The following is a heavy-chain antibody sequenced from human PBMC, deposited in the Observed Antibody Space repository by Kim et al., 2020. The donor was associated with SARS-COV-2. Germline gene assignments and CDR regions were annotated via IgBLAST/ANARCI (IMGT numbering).Heavy chain of an antibody. Sequence: SETLSLTCAVYGGSFSGYYWSWIRQPPGKGLEWIGEINHSGSTNYNPSPKSRVTISVDTSKNQFSLKLSSVTAAGTAVYYWARGRVSYGSGRIVDWFDPWGQGTLVTVSS. CDR3: ARGRVSYGSGRIVDWFDP. CDR1: GGSFSGYY. D-gene: IGHD3-10*01. V-gene: IGHV4-34*01. CDR2: INHSGST. J-gene: IGHJ5*02.